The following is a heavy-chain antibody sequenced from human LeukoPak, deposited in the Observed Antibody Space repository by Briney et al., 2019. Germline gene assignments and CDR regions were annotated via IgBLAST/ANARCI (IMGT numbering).Heavy chain of an antibody. CDR2: IISILGIA. D-gene: IGHD3-10*01. V-gene: IGHV1-69*04. J-gene: IGHJ4*02. Sequence: ASVKVSCKASGGTFSSYAISWVRQAPGQGLEWMGRIISILGIANYAQKFQGRVTITADKSTSTAYMELSSLRSEDTAVYYCARDQHGSGSYSLFDYWGQGTLVTVSS. CDR3: ARDQHGSGSYSLFDY. CDR1: GGTFSSYA.